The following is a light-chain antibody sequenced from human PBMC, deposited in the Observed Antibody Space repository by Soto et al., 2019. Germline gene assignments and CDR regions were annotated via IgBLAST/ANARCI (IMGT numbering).Light chain of an antibody. CDR1: QNVLSD. V-gene: IGKV3-15*01. J-gene: IGKJ1*01. CDR2: GAT. Sequence: EILLTQSPATLSVSPGETATLSCRASQNVLSDLAWYQQTPGQAPRLLVYGATTRATDAPAKFRGSGSGTEFSLTISSLQSEDFATYYCQQYRSWPRTFGQGSKV. CDR3: QQYRSWPRT.